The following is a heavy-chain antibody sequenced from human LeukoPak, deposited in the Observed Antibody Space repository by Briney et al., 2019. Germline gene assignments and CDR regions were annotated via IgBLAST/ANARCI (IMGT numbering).Heavy chain of an antibody. CDR3: AGAVSGRFDY. CDR1: GGSISGYS. CDR2: IYSSGST. Sequence: NPSETLSLTCTVSGGSISGYSWSWVRQPPGKGLEWIGYIYSSGSTNYNPSLESRGTLSVDTSKNQFSLRLSSVTAADTAIYYCAGAVSGRFDYWGQGTLVTVSS. D-gene: IGHD6-19*01. J-gene: IGHJ4*02. V-gene: IGHV4-59*08.